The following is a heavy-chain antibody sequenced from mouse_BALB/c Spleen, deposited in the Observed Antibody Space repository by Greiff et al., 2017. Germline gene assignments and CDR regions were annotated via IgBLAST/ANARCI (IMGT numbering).Heavy chain of an antibody. Sequence: EGKLMESGGGLVQPGGSLRLSCATSGFTFTDYYMSWVRQPPGKALEWLGFIRNKANGYTTEYSASVKGRFTISRDNSQSILYLQMNTLRAEDSATYYCARERNYYAMDYWGQGTSVTVSS. V-gene: IGHV7-3*02. J-gene: IGHJ4*01. D-gene: IGHD2-1*01. CDR2: IRNKANGYTT. CDR1: GFTFTDYY. CDR3: ARERNYYAMDY.